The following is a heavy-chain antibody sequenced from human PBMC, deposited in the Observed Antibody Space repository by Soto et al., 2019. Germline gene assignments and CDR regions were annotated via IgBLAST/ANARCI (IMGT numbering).Heavy chain of an antibody. V-gene: IGHV4-59*01. J-gene: IGHJ3*02. CDR1: GGSISSYY. D-gene: IGHD4-4*01. CDR3: ARDSHDYSNFSDAFDI. CDR2: IYYSGST. Sequence: PSETLSLTCTVSGGSISSYYWSWIRQPPGKGLEWIGYIYYSGSTNYNPSLKSRVTISADTSKNQFSLNLSSVTAADTAVYYCARDSHDYSNFSDAFDIWGQGTMVTVSS.